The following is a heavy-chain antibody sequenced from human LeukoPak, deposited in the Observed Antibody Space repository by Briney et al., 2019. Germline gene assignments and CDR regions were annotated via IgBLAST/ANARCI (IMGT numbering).Heavy chain of an antibody. CDR1: GGSISSGSYY. V-gene: IGHV4-61*02. CDR2: IYTSGST. CDR3: ARDPIRPYYYDSSGYGAFDI. D-gene: IGHD3-22*01. Sequence: SETLSLTCTVSGGSISSGSYYWSWIRQPAGKGLEWIGRIYTSGSTNYNPSLKSRVTISVATSKNQFSLKLSSVTAADTAVYYCARDPIRPYYYDSSGYGAFDIWGQGTMVTVSS. J-gene: IGHJ3*02.